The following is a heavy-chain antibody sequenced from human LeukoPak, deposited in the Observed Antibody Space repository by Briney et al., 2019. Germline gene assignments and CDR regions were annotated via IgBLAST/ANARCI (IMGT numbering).Heavy chain of an antibody. Sequence: GGSLRLSCAASGFTVSSNYMSWVRQAPGKGLEWDSVIYSGGSTYYADSVKGRFTISRDNSKNTLYLQVNSLRAEDTAVYYCARDRGGWASWYFDLWGRGTLVTVSS. D-gene: IGHD6-19*01. J-gene: IGHJ2*01. CDR3: ARDRGGWASWYFDL. CDR2: IYSGGST. CDR1: GFTVSSNY. V-gene: IGHV3-53*01.